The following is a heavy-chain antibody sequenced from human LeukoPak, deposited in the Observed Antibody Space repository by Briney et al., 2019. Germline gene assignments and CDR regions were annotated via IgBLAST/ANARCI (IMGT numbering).Heavy chain of an antibody. V-gene: IGHV4-30-4*01. CDR2: IYYSGST. CDR1: GGSISSGDYY. D-gene: IGHD2-21*02. Sequence: SETLSLTCTVSGGSISSGDYYWSWIRQPPGKGLERIGYIYYSGSTYYNPSLKSRVTISVDTSKNQFSLKLSSVTAADTAVYYCAREYCGGDCYLYYYYGMDVWGQGTTVTVSS. J-gene: IGHJ6*02. CDR3: AREYCGGDCYLYYYYGMDV.